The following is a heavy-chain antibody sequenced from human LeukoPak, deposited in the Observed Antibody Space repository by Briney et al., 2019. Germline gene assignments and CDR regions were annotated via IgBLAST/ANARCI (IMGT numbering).Heavy chain of an antibody. CDR3: ARGLGWELRGTGNWFDP. CDR2: INPNSGGT. CDR1: GYTFTGYY. Sequence: GASVKVSCKASGYTFTGYYMHWVRQAPGQGLEWMGWINPNSGGTNYAQKFQGRVTMIRDTSISTAYMELSRLRSDDTAVYYCARGLGWELRGTGNWFDPWGQGTLVTVSS. J-gene: IGHJ5*02. V-gene: IGHV1-2*02. D-gene: IGHD1-26*01.